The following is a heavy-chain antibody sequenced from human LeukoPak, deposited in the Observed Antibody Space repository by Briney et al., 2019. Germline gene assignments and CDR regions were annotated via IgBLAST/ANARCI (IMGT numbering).Heavy chain of an antibody. V-gene: IGHV4-59*08. CDR2: IYYSGST. D-gene: IGHD1-7*01. J-gene: IGHJ5*02. CDR3: ARSGHAGNYLSWFDP. CDR1: GGSISSYY. Sequence: SETLFLTCTVSGGSISSYYWNWIRQPPGKGLEWIGYIYYSGSTNYNPSLKSRVTISGDTSKNQFSLKLSFVTAADTAVYYCARSGHAGNYLSWFDPWGQGTLVTVSS.